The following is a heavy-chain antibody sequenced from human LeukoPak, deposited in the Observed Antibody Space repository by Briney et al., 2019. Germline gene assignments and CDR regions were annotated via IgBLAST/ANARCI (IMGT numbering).Heavy chain of an antibody. Sequence: PGGSLRLSCAASGFTFSDYYMSWIRQAPGKGLGWVSYISSSGSTIYYADSVKGRFTISRDNAKNSLYLQMNSLRAEDTAVYYCARWGDYYGSGSYYNGSQNWFDPWGQGTLVTVSS. V-gene: IGHV3-11*01. J-gene: IGHJ5*02. CDR1: GFTFSDYY. CDR3: ARWGDYYGSGSYYNGSQNWFDP. CDR2: ISSSGSTI. D-gene: IGHD3-10*01.